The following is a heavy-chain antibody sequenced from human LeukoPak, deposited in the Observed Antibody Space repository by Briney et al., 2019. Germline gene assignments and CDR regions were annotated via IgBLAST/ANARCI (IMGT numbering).Heavy chain of an antibody. CDR1: GFTFSSYS. V-gene: IGHV3-21*01. J-gene: IGHJ6*02. Sequence: GGSLRLSCAASGFTFSSYSMNWVRQAPGKGLEWVSSISSSSSYIYYADSVKGRFTISRDNAKNSLYLQMNSLRAEDTAVYYCARASQELSAPYYYYGMDVWGQGTTVTVSS. CDR2: ISSSSSYI. CDR3: ARASQELSAPYYYYGMDV. D-gene: IGHD3-16*02.